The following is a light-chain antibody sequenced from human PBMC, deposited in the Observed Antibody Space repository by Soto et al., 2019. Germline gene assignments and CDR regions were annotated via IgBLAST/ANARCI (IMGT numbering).Light chain of an antibody. CDR1: SSDVGGYNY. Sequence: QSVLTQPRSVSGSPGQSVTISCTGTSSDVGGYNYVSWYQQHPGKAPKLMIYDVSKWPSGVPDRFSGSKSGNTASLTISGLQAEDEADYYCCSYAGSLGVFGGGTQLTVL. J-gene: IGLJ2*01. CDR3: CSYAGSLGV. CDR2: DVS. V-gene: IGLV2-11*01.